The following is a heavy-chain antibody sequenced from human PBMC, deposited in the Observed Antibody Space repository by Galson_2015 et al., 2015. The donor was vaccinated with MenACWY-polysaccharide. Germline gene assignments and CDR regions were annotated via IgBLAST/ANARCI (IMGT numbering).Heavy chain of an antibody. D-gene: IGHD3-22*01. CDR3: ARLVRYYYDSSGYYPRVFIDY. J-gene: IGHJ4*02. CDR2: IYYSGST. Sequence: SETLSLTCTVSGGSISSSSYYWGWIRQPPGKGLEWIGSIYYSGSTYYNPSLKSRVTISVDTSKNQFSLKLSSVTAADTAVYYCARLVRYYYDSSGYYPRVFIDYWGQGTLVTVSS. V-gene: IGHV4-39*01. CDR1: GGSISSSSYY.